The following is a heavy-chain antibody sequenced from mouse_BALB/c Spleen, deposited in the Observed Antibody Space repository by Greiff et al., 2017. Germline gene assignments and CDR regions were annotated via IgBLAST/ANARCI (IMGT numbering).Heavy chain of an antibody. J-gene: IGHJ3*01. V-gene: IGHV5-6-5*01. Sequence: EVQRVESGAGLVKPGGSLKLSCAASGFTFSSYAMSWVRQTPEKRLEWVASISSGRSTYYPDSVKGRFTISRDNASNILYLQMSSLRSEDTAMYYGARGYCGSSYWFAYWGQGTLVTVSA. D-gene: IGHD1-1*01. CDR2: ISSGRST. CDR3: ARGYCGSSYWFAY. CDR1: GFTFSSYA.